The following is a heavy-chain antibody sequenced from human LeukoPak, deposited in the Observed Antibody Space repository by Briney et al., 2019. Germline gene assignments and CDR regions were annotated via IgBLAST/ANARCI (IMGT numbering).Heavy chain of an antibody. CDR2: ISTKSDYI. Sequence: GGSLRLSCAGSGFTFRYYSMTWVRQAPGKGLEWVFSISTKSDYIHYADSVKGRFTISRDNANNSVYLQMNSLTAEDTAVYYCARVGGEYVVSDYWGQGTLVAVSS. V-gene: IGHV3-21*01. D-gene: IGHD3-16*01. J-gene: IGHJ4*02. CDR1: GFTFRYYS. CDR3: ARVGGEYVVSDY.